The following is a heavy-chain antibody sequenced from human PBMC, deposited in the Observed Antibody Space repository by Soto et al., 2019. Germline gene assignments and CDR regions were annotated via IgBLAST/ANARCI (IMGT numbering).Heavy chain of an antibody. J-gene: IGHJ4*02. V-gene: IGHV3-30*18. CDR1: GFTFSSYG. CDR2: ISYDGSNK. D-gene: IGHD3-22*01. Sequence: QVQLVESGGGVVQPGRSLRLSCAASGFTFSSYGMHWVRQAPGKGLEWVAVISYDGSNKYYADSVKGRFTISRDNSKNTLYLQMNSLRAEDTAVYYCAKTYYDSSGYYSYYFDYWGQGTLVTVSS. CDR3: AKTYYDSSGYYSYYFDY.